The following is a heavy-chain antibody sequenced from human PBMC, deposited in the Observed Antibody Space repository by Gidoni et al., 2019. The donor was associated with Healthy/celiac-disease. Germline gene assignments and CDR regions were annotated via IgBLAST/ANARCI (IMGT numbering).Heavy chain of an antibody. CDR1: GFTFSSYS. J-gene: IGHJ5*02. V-gene: IGHV3-21*01. D-gene: IGHD3-16*01. CDR3: ARDEIMMTFGGVLA. Sequence: EVQLVESGGGLVKPGGSLRLPCAASGFTFSSYSMNWFRQAPGKGREWVSAMSSRSSYIYYAESGKGRFTIARDNAKNSLYLEMNSLRAEDTAVYYCARDEIMMTFGGVLAWGQGTLVTVSS. CDR2: MSSRSSYI.